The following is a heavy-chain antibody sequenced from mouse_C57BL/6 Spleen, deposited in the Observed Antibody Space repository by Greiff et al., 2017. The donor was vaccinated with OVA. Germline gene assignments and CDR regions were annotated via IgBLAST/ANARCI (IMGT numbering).Heavy chain of an antibody. D-gene: IGHD1-1*01. CDR1: GYTFTSYW. CDR3: ARSGITTVVEDY. CDR2: INPSSGYT. Sequence: VQLQQSGAELAKPGASVKLSCKASGYTFTSYWMHWVKQRPGQGLEWIGYINPSSGYTKYNQKFKVKATLTADKSSSTAYMQLSSLTYEDSAVYYCARSGITTVVEDYWGQGTTLTVSS. J-gene: IGHJ2*01. V-gene: IGHV1-7*01.